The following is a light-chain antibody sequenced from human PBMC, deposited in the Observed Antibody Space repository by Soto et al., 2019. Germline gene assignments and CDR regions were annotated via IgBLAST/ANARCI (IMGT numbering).Light chain of an antibody. CDR2: AAS. CDR3: QLANSFPT. CDR1: QPISSW. J-gene: IGKJ1*01. V-gene: IGKV1-12*01. Sequence: DIQMPQSPSSVSASVGDRVTITCRASQPISSWLAWYQQKPGEAPKLLIFAASTLQSGVPSRFSGRGAGTHFTLTISRLQPEDSAIYYCQLANSFPTFGRGTRVDLK.